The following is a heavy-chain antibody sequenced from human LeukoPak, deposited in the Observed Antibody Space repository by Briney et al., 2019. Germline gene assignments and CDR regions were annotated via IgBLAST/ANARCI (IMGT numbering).Heavy chain of an antibody. D-gene: IGHD2-2*01. CDR1: GGSFSGYY. CDR2: INHSGST. V-gene: IGHV4-34*01. J-gene: IGHJ3*02. CDR3: VKSNSRYQPWTLDI. Sequence: SETLSLTCVVYGGSFSGYYWSWIRQPPGKGLEWIGEINHSGSTNYNPSLKSRVTISVDTSNNQLSLKVNSVTAADTAMYYCVKSNSRYQPWTLDIWGRGTMVTVSS.